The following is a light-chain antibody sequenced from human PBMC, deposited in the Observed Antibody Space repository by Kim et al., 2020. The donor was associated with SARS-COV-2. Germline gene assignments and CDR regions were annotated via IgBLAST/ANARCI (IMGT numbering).Light chain of an antibody. Sequence: PGQAGRFTRFGEKLGGKIGFWYQQKAGQAPFFGNPPNNKRPSGIPERFSGSNAGNTATLTISGTQAMDEADYYCQAWDSSTAVFGGGTKVTVL. CDR1: KLGGKI. V-gene: IGLV3-1*01. CDR3: QAWDSSTAV. J-gene: IGLJ3*02. CDR2: PNN.